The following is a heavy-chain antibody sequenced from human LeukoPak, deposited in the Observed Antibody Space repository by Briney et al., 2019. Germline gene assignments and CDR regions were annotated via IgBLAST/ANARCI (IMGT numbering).Heavy chain of an antibody. CDR2: INPNSGGT. CDR3: ASEGSSSPTYYFDY. V-gene: IGHV1-2*02. CDR1: GYTFTVYY. Sequence: GASVKVSCKASGYTFTVYYMHWVRQAPGQGLEWMGWINPNSGGTNYAQKFQGRVTMTRDTSISTAYMELSRLRSDDTAVYYCASEGSSSPTYYFDYWGQGTLVTVSS. D-gene: IGHD6-13*01. J-gene: IGHJ4*02.